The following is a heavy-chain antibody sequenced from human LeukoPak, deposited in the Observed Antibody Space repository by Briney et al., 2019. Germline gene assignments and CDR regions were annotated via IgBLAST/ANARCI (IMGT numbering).Heavy chain of an antibody. CDR3: ASGLMHTVTGTG. CDR2: INHSGNT. CDR1: GGSFSGYY. V-gene: IGHV4-34*01. J-gene: IGHJ4*02. D-gene: IGHD4-17*01. Sequence: SETLSLTCAVYGGSFSGYYWSWIRQPPGKGLEWIGEINHSGNTNYNPSLKSRVTISVDTSKNQFSLKLSSVTAADTAVYYCASGLMHTVTGTGWGQGTLVTVSS.